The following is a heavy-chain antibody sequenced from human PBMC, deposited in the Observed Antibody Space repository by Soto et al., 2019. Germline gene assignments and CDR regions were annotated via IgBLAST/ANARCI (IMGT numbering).Heavy chain of an antibody. CDR1: GGTFSSYA. D-gene: IGHD3-10*01. CDR2: IIPIFGTA. J-gene: IGHJ6*02. Sequence: SVKVSCKASGGTFSSYAISWVRQAPGQGLEWMGGIIPIFGTANYAQKFQGRVAITADKSTSTAYMELSSLRSEDTAVYYCARMVRGVISGMDVWGQGTTVTVSS. CDR3: ARMVRGVISGMDV. V-gene: IGHV1-69*06.